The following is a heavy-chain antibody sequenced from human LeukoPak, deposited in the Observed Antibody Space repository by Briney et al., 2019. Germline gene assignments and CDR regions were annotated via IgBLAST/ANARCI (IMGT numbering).Heavy chain of an antibody. Sequence: SETLSLTCTVSGXSISRTSHYWGWIRQPPGKGLEWIGSIYDSGSTYYNPSLKSRVTISVDTSKNLFSLKLSSVTAADTAVFYCARHTASGLYYFDYWGQGTLVTVSS. V-gene: IGHV4-39*01. D-gene: IGHD3-10*01. CDR2: IYDSGST. J-gene: IGHJ4*02. CDR3: ARHTASGLYYFDY. CDR1: GXSISRTSHY.